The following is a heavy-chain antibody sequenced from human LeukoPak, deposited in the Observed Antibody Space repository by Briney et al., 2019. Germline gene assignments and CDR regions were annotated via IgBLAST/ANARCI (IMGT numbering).Heavy chain of an antibody. CDR3: AKDHKWAMVVFDY. V-gene: IGHV3-23*01. D-gene: IGHD5-18*01. CDR1: GFTFSDSA. Sequence: PGGSLRLSCEASGFTFSDSAMSWVRQAPGKGLEWVSAISGSGGSTYYADSVKGRFTISRDNSKNTLYLQMNSLRAEDTAVYYCAKDHKWAMVVFDYWGQGTLVTVSS. J-gene: IGHJ4*02. CDR2: ISGSGGST.